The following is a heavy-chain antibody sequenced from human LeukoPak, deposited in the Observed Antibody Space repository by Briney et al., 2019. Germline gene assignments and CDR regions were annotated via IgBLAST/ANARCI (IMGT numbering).Heavy chain of an antibody. Sequence: PGGSLRLSCTGSGFTLGSHDMHWVRQTTGEGLEWVAAIASGFQTFYAGSVKGRFTVSREDAKNSLYLQMNSLTAGDTAVYYCVREARGYHYTYFDYWGQGSLDTVSS. CDR2: IASGFQT. D-gene: IGHD5-18*01. J-gene: IGHJ4*02. CDR3: VREARGYHYTYFDY. CDR1: GFTLGSHD. V-gene: IGHV3-13*01.